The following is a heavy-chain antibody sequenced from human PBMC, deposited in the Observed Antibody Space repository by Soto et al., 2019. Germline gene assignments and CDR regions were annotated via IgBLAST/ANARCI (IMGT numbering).Heavy chain of an antibody. CDR1: GYSFTSYW. Sequence: GESLKISCKGSGYSFTSYWIGWVRQMPGKGLERMGIIYPGDSDTRYSPSFQGQVTISADKSISTAYLQWSSLKASDTAMYYCARRLYDSSVYSPFDPWGQGTRVTVSA. CDR3: ARRLYDSSVYSPFDP. CDR2: IYPGDSDT. J-gene: IGHJ5*02. V-gene: IGHV5-51*01. D-gene: IGHD3-22*01.